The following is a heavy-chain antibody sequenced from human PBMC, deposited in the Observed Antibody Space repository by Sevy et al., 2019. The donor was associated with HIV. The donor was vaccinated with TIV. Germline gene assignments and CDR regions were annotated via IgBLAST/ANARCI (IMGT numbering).Heavy chain of an antibody. Sequence: ASVKVSCKVSGYTLTKLSIHWVRQPPGKGLEWMGDFDPQNGETIYAERFQGRLTLTEDTSTDMVYMDLSSLTSDDTAVYYCAAVGLRYFSGSSSYQGDWFDPWGQGTLVTVSS. V-gene: IGHV1-24*01. CDR1: GYTLTKLS. D-gene: IGHD2-15*01. J-gene: IGHJ5*02. CDR2: FDPQNGET. CDR3: AAVGLRYFSGSSSYQGDWFDP.